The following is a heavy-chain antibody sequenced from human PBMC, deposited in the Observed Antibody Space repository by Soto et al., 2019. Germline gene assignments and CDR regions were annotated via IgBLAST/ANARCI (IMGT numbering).Heavy chain of an antibody. Sequence: PSETLSLTCTVSGGSISSYYWSWIRQPPGKGLEWIGYIYYSGSTNYNPSLKSRVTISVDTSKNQFSLKLSSVTAADTAVYYGWGGWGGAFDMWGKGTMVTVPS. V-gene: IGHV4-59*01. CDR1: GGSISSYY. D-gene: IGHD3-10*01. CDR2: IYYSGST. CDR3: WGGWGGAFDM. J-gene: IGHJ3*02.